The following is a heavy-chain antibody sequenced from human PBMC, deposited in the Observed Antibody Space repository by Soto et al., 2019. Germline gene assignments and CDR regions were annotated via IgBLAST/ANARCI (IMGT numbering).Heavy chain of an antibody. D-gene: IGHD2-15*01. J-gene: IGHJ3*02. CDR1: ENTLTGYY. CDR2: TNPNSGGT. V-gene: IGHV1-2*02. CDR3: ARAEGYCSGGSCYGDAFDI. Sequence: GTSVKASCKALENTLTGYYMPWVRQAPGQGREWMGWTNPNSGGTNYAQKFQGRVTMSRDTSISAAYMELSRLRSDDSAVYCCARAEGYCSGGSCYGDAFDIWGQGTMVTVSS.